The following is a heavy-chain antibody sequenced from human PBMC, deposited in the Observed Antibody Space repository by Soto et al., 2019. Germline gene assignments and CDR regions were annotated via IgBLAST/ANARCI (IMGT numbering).Heavy chain of an antibody. CDR1: GGTFNSYL. D-gene: IGHD2-2*01. CDR2: IIPAFGTA. V-gene: IGHV1-69*06. Sequence: SVKVSCKTSGGTFNSYLIDWVRQAPGQGLEWMGGIIPAFGTAKYAQKFQGRVTITADKSTTTAYMELRTLTSEDAAVYYCARGLDQPPVGLYFDTWGQGTLVTVSS. J-gene: IGHJ4*02. CDR3: ARGLDQPPVGLYFDT.